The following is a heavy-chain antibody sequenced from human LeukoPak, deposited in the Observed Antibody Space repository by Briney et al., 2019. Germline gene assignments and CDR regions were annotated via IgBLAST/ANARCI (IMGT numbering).Heavy chain of an antibody. CDR3: ARHDGRAGGTMGALDY. Sequence: PSGTLSLTCPVSGGSISSYYRGWVRQPPGEGVGWVWRIYYSGTTYYNPSLNSRGTISVDTSKNQFSLQLISVTAADTAVYYCARHDGRAGGTMGALDYWGQGSLVTVSS. V-gene: IGHV4-59*05. J-gene: IGHJ4*02. CDR2: IYYSGTT. CDR1: GGSISSYY. D-gene: IGHD4-23*01.